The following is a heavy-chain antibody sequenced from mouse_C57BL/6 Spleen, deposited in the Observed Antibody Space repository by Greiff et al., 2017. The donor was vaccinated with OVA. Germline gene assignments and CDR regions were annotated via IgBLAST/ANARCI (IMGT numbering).Heavy chain of an antibody. D-gene: IGHD1-1*02. Sequence: EVQLQQSGAELVKPGASVKLSCTASGFNIKDYYMHWVKQRTEQGLEWIGCIDPDDGETKYAQNFKGKATMTADTSSNTAYLQLSSLTSEDTAVYYCARVVGSLDYWGQGTTVTVSS. J-gene: IGHJ4*01. CDR3: ARVVGSLDY. CDR1: GFNIKDYY. CDR2: IDPDDGET. V-gene: IGHV14-2*01.